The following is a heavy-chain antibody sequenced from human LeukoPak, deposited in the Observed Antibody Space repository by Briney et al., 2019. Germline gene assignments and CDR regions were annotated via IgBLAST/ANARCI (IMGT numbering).Heavy chain of an antibody. CDR3: ARGVLTIGGAFDI. D-gene: IGHD1-26*01. J-gene: IGHJ3*02. V-gene: IGHV3-43*01. CDR2: ISWDGGST. Sequence: GGSLRLSCAASGFTFDDYTMHWVRQAPGKGLEWVSLISWDGGSTYYVDSVKGRFTISRNNAKNSLYLQMNSLRAEDTGVYYCARGVLTIGGAFDIWRQGTMVTVSS. CDR1: GFTFDDYT.